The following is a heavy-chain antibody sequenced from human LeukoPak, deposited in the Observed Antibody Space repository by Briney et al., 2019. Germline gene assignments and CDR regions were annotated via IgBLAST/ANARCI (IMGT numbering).Heavy chain of an antibody. CDR3: AMSIPAAGVFDY. D-gene: IGHD6-13*01. CDR2: IYYSGST. Sequence: SETLSLTCTVSGDSISSYYWSWIRQPPGKGLEWIGYIYYSGSTNYNPSLKSRVTISVDTSKNQFSLRLSSVTAADTAVYYCAMSIPAAGVFDYWGQGTLVTVSS. CDR1: GDSISSYY. J-gene: IGHJ4*02. V-gene: IGHV4-59*01.